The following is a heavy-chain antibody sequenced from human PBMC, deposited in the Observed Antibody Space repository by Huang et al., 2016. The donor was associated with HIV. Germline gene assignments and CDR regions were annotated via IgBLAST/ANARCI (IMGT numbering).Heavy chain of an antibody. D-gene: IGHD2-8*01. CDR1: KVTFSAYW. CDR3: ATKADAMDV. CDR2: IRQDGSEK. J-gene: IGHJ6*02. Sequence: LVESGGGLVRPGGSLRLSCAGSKVTFSAYWMTWVRQSQGQGLEWVASIRQDGSEKHYVDSVEGRFNISRDNGKKLLFLEMRSLGVDDTAVYFCATKADAMDVWGQGTTVIVSS. V-gene: IGHV3-7*01.